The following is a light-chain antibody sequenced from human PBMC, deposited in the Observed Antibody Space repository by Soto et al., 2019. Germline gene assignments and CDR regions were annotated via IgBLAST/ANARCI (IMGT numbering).Light chain of an antibody. CDR2: SNS. Sequence: QSVLTQPPSVSRAPGQRVTISCTGSSSNIGAGYDVHWYQQLPGTAPKLLIYSNSNRPSGVPDRFSGSKSGTSASLAITGLQAEDEADYYCQSYDSSLSGVVFGGGTKVTVL. J-gene: IGLJ2*01. CDR1: SSNIGAGYD. V-gene: IGLV1-40*01. CDR3: QSYDSSLSGVV.